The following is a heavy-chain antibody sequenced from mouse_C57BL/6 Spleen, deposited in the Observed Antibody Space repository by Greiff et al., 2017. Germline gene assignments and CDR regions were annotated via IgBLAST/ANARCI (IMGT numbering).Heavy chain of an antibody. CDR2: LDPANSNT. J-gene: IGHJ4*01. D-gene: IGHD1-1*01. CDR3: TRDYGSNYAMDY. CDR1: GFNIKNTY. V-gene: IGHV14-3*01. Sequence: VQLKQSVAELVRPGASVKLSCSASGFNIKNTYMPWVNQSPEQGLEWIGRLDPANSNTKYASKVQGKATITADPASNTAYLQLSSLTSEDTAIYYCTRDYGSNYAMDYWGQGTSVTVSS.